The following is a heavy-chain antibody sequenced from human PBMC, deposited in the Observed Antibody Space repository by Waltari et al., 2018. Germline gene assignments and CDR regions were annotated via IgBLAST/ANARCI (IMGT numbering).Heavy chain of an antibody. V-gene: IGHV4-4*07. CDR2: IYTSGST. D-gene: IGHD3-3*01. Sequence: QVQLQESGPGLVKLSETLSLTCTVSVGSISSYYLSCIRQPAGNGLEWIGHIYTSGSTNYNPALRSRVTMSVDTSKNQFSLKLSSVTAADTAVYYCARDLSGYDIRDAFDIWGQGKMVTVSS. CDR3: ARDLSGYDIRDAFDI. J-gene: IGHJ3*02. CDR1: VGSISSYY.